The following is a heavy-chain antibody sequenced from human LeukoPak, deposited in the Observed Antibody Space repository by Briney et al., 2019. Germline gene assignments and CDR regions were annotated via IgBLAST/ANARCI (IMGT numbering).Heavy chain of an antibody. CDR1: GFTVSSNS. Sequence: GGSLRLSCTVSGFTVSSNSWTWVRQAPGKGLEWVGFIRSKIYGGTPEYAASVKGRFTISRDDSKGIAYLQMNSLKTEDTVVYYCTRDQTPYYWGQGTLVTVSS. J-gene: IGHJ4*02. V-gene: IGHV3-49*04. CDR2: IRSKIYGGTP. CDR3: TRDQTPYY.